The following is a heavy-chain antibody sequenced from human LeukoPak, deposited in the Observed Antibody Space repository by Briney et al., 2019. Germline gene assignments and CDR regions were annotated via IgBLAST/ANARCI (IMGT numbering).Heavy chain of an antibody. J-gene: IGHJ6*03. D-gene: IGHD6-13*01. V-gene: IGHV4-61*02. CDR2: IYTSGST. CDR1: GGSISSSSYY. Sequence: SETLSLTCTVSGGSISSSSYYWGWIRQPPGKGLEWIGRIYTSGSTNYNPSLKSRVTISVDTSKNQFSLKLSSVTAADTAVYYCARDPSSWYYMDVWGKGTTVTISS. CDR3: ARDPSSWYYMDV.